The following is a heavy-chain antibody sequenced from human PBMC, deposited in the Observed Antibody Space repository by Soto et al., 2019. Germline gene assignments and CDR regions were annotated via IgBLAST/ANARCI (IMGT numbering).Heavy chain of an antibody. J-gene: IGHJ4*02. CDR1: GFTFNYHL. Sequence: GSLRPSCAASGFTFNYHLKSWVRPAHGGGLEGVANKKQDGSEKLYVESVKGPFTISRDNATSSLYLQMSSLRAEDTAVYYCARMYCSGGSCVSYFDSWGQGTPVTVSS. CDR2: KKQDGSEK. V-gene: IGHV3-7*05. D-gene: IGHD2-15*01. CDR3: ARMYCSGGSCVSYFDS.